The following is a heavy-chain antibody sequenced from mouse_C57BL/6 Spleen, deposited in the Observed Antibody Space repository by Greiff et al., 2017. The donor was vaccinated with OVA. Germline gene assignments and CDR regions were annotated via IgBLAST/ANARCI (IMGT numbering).Heavy chain of an antibody. Sequence: VQLKESGPGLVKPSQSLSLTCSVTGYSITSGYYWNWIRQFPGNKLEWMGYISYDGSNNYNPSLKNRISITRDTSKNQFFLKLNSVTTEDTATYYCARAEGITTKGSFDYWGQGTTLTVSS. V-gene: IGHV3-6*01. J-gene: IGHJ2*01. D-gene: IGHD1-1*01. CDR3: ARAEGITTKGSFDY. CDR1: GYSITSGYY. CDR2: ISYDGSN.